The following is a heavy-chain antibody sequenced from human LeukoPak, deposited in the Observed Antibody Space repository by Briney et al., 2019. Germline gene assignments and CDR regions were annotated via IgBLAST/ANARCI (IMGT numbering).Heavy chain of an antibody. D-gene: IGHD3-22*01. V-gene: IGHV1-2*06. CDR2: INPNSGGT. CDR3: ARWDWRAIVHPFDY. Sequence: ASVKVSCKASGYTFTGYYMHWVRQAPGQGLEWMGRINPNSGGTNYAQKFQGRVTMTRDTSISTAYMELSRLRSDDTAVYYCARWDWRAIVHPFDYWGQGTLVTVSS. J-gene: IGHJ4*02. CDR1: GYTFTGYY.